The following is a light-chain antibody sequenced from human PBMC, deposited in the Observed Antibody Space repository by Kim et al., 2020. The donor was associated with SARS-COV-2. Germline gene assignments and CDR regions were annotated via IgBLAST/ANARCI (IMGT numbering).Light chain of an antibody. J-gene: IGKJ1*01. V-gene: IGKV3-20*01. CDR3: QQYGSSWK. CDR2: AAS. Sequence: EIVLTQSPGTLSLSPGDRATLSCRASQSVYSNYLAWYQQKPGQAPRLLIYAASSRATGIPDRFSGGGSGTDFTLTIRRLQPEDFAVYYCQQYGSSWKFGQGTKVDIK. CDR1: QSVYSNY.